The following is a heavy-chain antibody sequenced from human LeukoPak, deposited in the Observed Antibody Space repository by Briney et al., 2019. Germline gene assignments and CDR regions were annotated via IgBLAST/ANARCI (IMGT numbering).Heavy chain of an antibody. D-gene: IGHD3-22*01. CDR2: IIPIFGTA. CDR1: GGTFSSYA. CDR3: ARGYYYDSSGYYSYDAFDI. Sequence: GASVKVSCKASGGTFSSYAISWVRQAPGQGLEWMGGIIPIFGTANYAQKFQGRVTITADESTSTAYMELSSLRSEDTAVYYCARGYYYDSSGYYSYDAFDIWGQGTMVTVSS. V-gene: IGHV1-69*13. J-gene: IGHJ3*02.